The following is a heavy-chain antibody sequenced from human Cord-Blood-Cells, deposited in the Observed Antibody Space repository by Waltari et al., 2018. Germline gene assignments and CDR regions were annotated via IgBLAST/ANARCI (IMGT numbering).Heavy chain of an antibody. D-gene: IGHD1-26*01. Sequence: QVQLVPSGAEVKKPGASVKVSCKASGYTFTSYYINWVRQATGQGLEWMGWMNPNSGNTGYAQKFQGRVTMTRNTSISTAYMELSSLRSEDTAVYYCAIDGSYYDAFDIWGQGTMVTVSS. CDR3: AIDGSYYDAFDI. CDR2: MNPNSGNT. J-gene: IGHJ3*02. CDR1: GYTFTSYY. V-gene: IGHV1-8*01.